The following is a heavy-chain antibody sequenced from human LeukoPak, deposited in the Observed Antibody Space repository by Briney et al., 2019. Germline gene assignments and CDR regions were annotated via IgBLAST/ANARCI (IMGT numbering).Heavy chain of an antibody. D-gene: IGHD4-17*01. CDR3: SRAYGAQLGY. J-gene: IGHJ4*02. V-gene: IGHV5-51*01. CDR1: GYTFTSYS. CDR2: IYPGDSDT. Sequence: GESLKISCKGSGYTFTSYSIAWVRQMPGKGLEWMGIIYPGDSDTRYSPSFQAQVTISADKSISTAYLQWSSRKASDTAMYYCSRAYGAQLGYWGQGTLVTVSS.